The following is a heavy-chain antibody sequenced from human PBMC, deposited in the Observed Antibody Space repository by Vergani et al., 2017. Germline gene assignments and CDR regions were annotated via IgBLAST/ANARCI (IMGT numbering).Heavy chain of an antibody. Sequence: QLQLQESGPGLVKPSETLSLTCTVSGGSISSSSYYWGWIRQPPGKGLEWIGSIYYSGSTYYNPSLKSRVTISVDTSKNQFSLKLSSVTAADTAVYYCARXLDSYGHTLAWFDPWGQGTLVTVSS. V-gene: IGHV4-39*01. J-gene: IGHJ5*02. CDR3: ARXLDSYGHTLAWFDP. D-gene: IGHD5-18*01. CDR1: GGSISSSSYY. CDR2: IYYSGST.